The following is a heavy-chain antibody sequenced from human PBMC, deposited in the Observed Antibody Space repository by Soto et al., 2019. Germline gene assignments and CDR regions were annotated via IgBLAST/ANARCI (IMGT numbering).Heavy chain of an antibody. CDR3: ARIAATGRGWDV. D-gene: IGHD6-13*01. Sequence: EVQLVESGGGLVQPGGSLRLSCVDSGFTFSRYWMSWVRQAPVKGLEWVGNIKQDGSEENYVDSLKGRFTISRDNAKNSMYLLMNSLRAEDTAVYYCARIAATGRGWDVWGQGTTVVVSS. V-gene: IGHV3-7*01. CDR1: GFTFSRYW. J-gene: IGHJ6*02. CDR2: IKQDGSEE.